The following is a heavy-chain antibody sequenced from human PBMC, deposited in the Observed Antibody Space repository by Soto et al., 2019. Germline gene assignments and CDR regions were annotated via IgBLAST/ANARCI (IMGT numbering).Heavy chain of an antibody. V-gene: IGHV4-30-2*01. CDR2: IYHSGST. CDR1: GGSISSGGYS. J-gene: IGHJ4*02. D-gene: IGHD6-6*01. CDR3: ARSSIAARVPYYFDY. Sequence: QLQLQESGSGLVKPSQTLSLTCAVSGGSISSGGYSWSWIRQPPGKGLEWIGYIYHSGSTYYNPTLKSRVTISVDRSKNRFSLKLSSVTAADTAVYYCARSSIAARVPYYFDYWGQGTLVTVSS.